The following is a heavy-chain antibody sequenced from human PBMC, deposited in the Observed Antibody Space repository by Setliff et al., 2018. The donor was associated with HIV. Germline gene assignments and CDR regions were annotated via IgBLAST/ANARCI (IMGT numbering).Heavy chain of an antibody. Sequence: ASVKVSCKASGGTFSGYAISWVRQAPGQGLELLGGIIPIFGTANYAQKFQGRVTITADESTSTADMELSSLRSEDTAVYYCARDDHYYASGSYYSDWYFDLLGRGTLVTVSS. J-gene: IGHJ2*01. D-gene: IGHD3-10*01. CDR3: ARDDHYYASGSYYSDWYFDL. CDR1: GGTFSGYA. CDR2: IIPIFGTA. V-gene: IGHV1-69*13.